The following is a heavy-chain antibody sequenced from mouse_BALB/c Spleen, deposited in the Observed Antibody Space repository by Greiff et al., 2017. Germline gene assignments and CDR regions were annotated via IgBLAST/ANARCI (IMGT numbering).Heavy chain of an antibody. J-gene: IGHJ4*01. CDR1: GFTFSSYA. CDR2: ISSGGSYT. D-gene: IGHD1-1*01. Sequence: EVKLQESGGGLVKPGGSLKLSCAASGFTFSSYAMSWVRQSPEKRLEWVAEISSGGSYTYYPDTVTGRFTISRDNAKNTLYLEMSSLRSEDTAMYYCARDYAYYGSSYDAMDYWGQGTSVTVSS. V-gene: IGHV5-9-4*01. CDR3: ARDYAYYGSSYDAMDY.